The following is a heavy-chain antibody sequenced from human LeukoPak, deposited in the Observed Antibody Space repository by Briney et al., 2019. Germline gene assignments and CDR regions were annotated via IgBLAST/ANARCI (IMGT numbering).Heavy chain of an antibody. J-gene: IGHJ4*02. CDR2: IYISGST. Sequence: SETLSLTCIVSGGSMSSYHWNWIRQPAGKGLEWIGHIYISGSTNYNPSLKSRVTMSVDTSKKQFSLKLSSVTAADTAVYYCARDDFWSGYYTPKYWGQGTLVTVSS. CDR3: ARDDFWSGYYTPKY. D-gene: IGHD3-3*01. CDR1: GGSMSSYH. V-gene: IGHV4-4*07.